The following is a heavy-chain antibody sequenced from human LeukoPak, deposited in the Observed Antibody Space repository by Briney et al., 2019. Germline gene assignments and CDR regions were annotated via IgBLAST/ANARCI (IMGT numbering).Heavy chain of an antibody. CDR3: ARGGGLDV. J-gene: IGHJ6*02. CDR1: GFTFSSYG. D-gene: IGHD3-16*01. V-gene: IGHV3-7*03. CDR2: INHNGNVN. Sequence: PGGSLRLSCAASGFTFSSYGMHWVRQAPGKGTEWVASINHNGNVNYYVDSVKGRFTISRDNAKNSLYLQMSNLRAEDTAVYFCARGGGLDVWGQGATVTVSS.